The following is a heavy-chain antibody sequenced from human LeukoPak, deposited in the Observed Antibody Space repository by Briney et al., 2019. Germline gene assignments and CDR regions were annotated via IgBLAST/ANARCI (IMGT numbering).Heavy chain of an antibody. CDR3: AKEGSGSYYYYKGMDV. CDR2: MSYDGTNK. V-gene: IGHV3-30*18. D-gene: IGHD1-26*01. J-gene: IGHJ6*02. Sequence: PGRSLRLSCAASGFTFSLHTMHWVRQAPGKGLEWVALMSYDGTNKYYTDSVKGRSTISRDNSKNTLYLEINSLRAEDTAVYYCAKEGSGSYYYYKGMDVWGQGTTVTVSS. CDR1: GFTFSLHT.